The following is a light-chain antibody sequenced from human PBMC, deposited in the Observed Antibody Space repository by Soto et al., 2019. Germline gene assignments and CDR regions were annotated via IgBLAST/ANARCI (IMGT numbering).Light chain of an antibody. J-gene: IGLJ1*01. V-gene: IGLV2-14*01. CDR2: ELS. CDR3: SSYTSSSTLLYV. Sequence: QSALTQPASVSGSPGQSITISCTGTSSDVGGYNHVSWYQQYPGKAPKLIIYELSNRPSGISNRFSGSKSGNTASLTISGPQTEDEADYYCSSYTSSSTLLYVFGTGTKVTVL. CDR1: SSDVGGYNH.